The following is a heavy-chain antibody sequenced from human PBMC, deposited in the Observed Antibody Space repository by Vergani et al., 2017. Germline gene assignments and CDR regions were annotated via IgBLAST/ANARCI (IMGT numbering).Heavy chain of an antibody. V-gene: IGHV4-61*02. D-gene: IGHD2-15*01. CDR2: IHTGGST. J-gene: IGHJ4*02. CDR3: ASSRPYCTSGSCPAI. CDR1: GESIRSGSHY. Sequence: QVKLQESGPGLLKPSQTLSLTCTVSGESIRSGSHYWSWIRQPAGKGPEWIGHIHTGGSTDLNPAFKSRVSISVATSKSQFSLKLNSVTVADTAVYYCASSRPYCTSGSCPAIWGQGTLVTVSS.